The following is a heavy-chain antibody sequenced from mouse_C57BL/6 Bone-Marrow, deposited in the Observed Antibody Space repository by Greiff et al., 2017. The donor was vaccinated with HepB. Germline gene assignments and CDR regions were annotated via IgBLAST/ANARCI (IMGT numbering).Heavy chain of an antibody. CDR1: GFTFSDYG. V-gene: IGHV5-17*01. CDR2: ISSGSSTI. J-gene: IGHJ3*01. CDR3: ARSQRRLPAWFAY. Sequence: EVMLVESGGGLVKPGGSLKLSCAASGFTFSDYGMHWVRQAPEKGLEWVAYISSGSSTIYYADTVKGRFTISRDNAKNTLFLQMTSLRSEDTAMYYCARSQRRLPAWFAYWGQGTLVTVSA. D-gene: IGHD3-2*02.